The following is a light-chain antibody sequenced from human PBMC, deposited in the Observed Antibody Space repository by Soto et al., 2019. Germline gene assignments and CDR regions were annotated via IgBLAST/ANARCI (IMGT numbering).Light chain of an antibody. Sequence: EIVMTQSPATLSVSPGERATLSCRASQSVSSNLAWYQQKPGQAPRLLTYDAYNRATGIPPRFSGSGSGTDFTLTISSLEPEDSAVYYCQQRHMWPITFGQGTRLEIK. J-gene: IGKJ5*01. CDR1: QSVSSN. CDR3: QQRHMWPIT. V-gene: IGKV3-11*01. CDR2: DAY.